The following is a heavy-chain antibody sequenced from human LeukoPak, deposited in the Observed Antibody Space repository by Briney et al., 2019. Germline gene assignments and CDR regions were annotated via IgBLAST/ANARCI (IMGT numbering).Heavy chain of an antibody. Sequence: ASVKVSCKASGYTFSNYGISWVRQPPGLGLEWMGWTSYNGNTNYAQKFQDRVTMTTDTSTTTAYIELRSLESDDTAVYYCARHSGSGWQALGYWGQGTLVTVSS. CDR1: GYTFSNYG. D-gene: IGHD6-19*01. CDR2: TSYNGNT. CDR3: ARHSGSGWQALGY. J-gene: IGHJ4*02. V-gene: IGHV1-18*04.